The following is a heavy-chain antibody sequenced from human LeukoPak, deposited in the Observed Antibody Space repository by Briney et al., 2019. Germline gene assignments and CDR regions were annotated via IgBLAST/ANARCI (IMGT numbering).Heavy chain of an antibody. J-gene: IGHJ4*02. D-gene: IGHD2-2*01. CDR1: AFTFNRYW. V-gene: IGHV3-7*01. CDR2: IDGDGTEK. Sequence: TGGSLRLSCAASAFTFNRYWMNWVRQAPGNGLEWVAGIDGDGTEKYYVESVKGRFTISRDNAKKSVYLQMNSLRADDTAVYYCARAITVVDSYWGQGTLVTVSS. CDR3: ARAITVVDSY.